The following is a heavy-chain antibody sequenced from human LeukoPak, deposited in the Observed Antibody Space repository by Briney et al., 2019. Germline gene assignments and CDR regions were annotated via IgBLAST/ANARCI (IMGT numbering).Heavy chain of an antibody. V-gene: IGHV3-48*03. CDR2: ITGSGSTM. Sequence: PGGSLRLSCADSGFIFSNYEMNWVRQAPGKGLEWLSFITGSGSTMYYADSVRGRFTISRDNAKNSLYLQMNSLRAEDTAVYHCVSSRILDFDYWGQGTLVTVSS. CDR3: VSSRILDFDY. J-gene: IGHJ4*02. CDR1: GFIFSNYE. D-gene: IGHD3-3*01.